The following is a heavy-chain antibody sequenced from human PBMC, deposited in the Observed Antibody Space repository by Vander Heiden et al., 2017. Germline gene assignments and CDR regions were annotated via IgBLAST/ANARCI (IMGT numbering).Heavy chain of an antibody. CDR3: GRDGPDSGGDVDY. Sequence: EVQLVESGGGLVQPGRSLRLSCAASGFTFTNHWMHWVRQVPGKGLVWLACVKGDGTSADYADFVKGRFTISRDNAKNTVYLQMKNLRDEDTAVYYCGRDGPDSGGDVDYWGQGTLVTVSS. CDR1: GFTFTNHW. CDR2: VKGDGTSA. D-gene: IGHD2-21*01. J-gene: IGHJ4*02. V-gene: IGHV3-74*01.